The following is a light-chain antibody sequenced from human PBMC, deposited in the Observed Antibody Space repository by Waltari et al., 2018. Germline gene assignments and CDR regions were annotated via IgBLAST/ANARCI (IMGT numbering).Light chain of an antibody. J-gene: IGLJ2*01. Sequence: QSALTQPASVSGSPGQSITISRTGTSSDVVCYDSVPWSQQHPGKPPKLIIYDVSKLPAGVSNRFSGSKCGNTASLTSSGLQAGTEADYYGSSYTSSSTLVVFGGGTKLTVL. V-gene: IGLV2-14*01. CDR2: DVS. CDR1: SSDVVCYDS. CDR3: SSYTSSSTLVV.